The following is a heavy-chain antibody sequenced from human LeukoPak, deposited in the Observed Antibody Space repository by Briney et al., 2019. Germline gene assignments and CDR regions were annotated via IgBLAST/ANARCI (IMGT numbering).Heavy chain of an antibody. V-gene: IGHV1-18*01. D-gene: IGHD6-19*01. CDR1: GYTFTSYG. CDR3: ARQYSSGWSAYYYYYMDV. J-gene: IGHJ6*03. Sequence: ASVKVSCKASGYTFTSYGISWVRQAPGQGLEWMGWISAYNGNTNYAQKLQGRVTMTTDTSTSAAYMELRSLRSDDTAVYYCARQYSSGWSAYYYYYMDVWGKGTTVTVSS. CDR2: ISAYNGNT.